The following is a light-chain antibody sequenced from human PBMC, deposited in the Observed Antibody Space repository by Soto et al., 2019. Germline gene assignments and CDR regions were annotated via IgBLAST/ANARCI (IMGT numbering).Light chain of an antibody. Sequence: ESVLTQSPGTLSLSPGERATLACMASQSVRSSYLVWYKQKPGQARRLHIYGAYTRATGIPDRFSGSVSGTDFALTISRLEPADFAVYYCQQYGSSPQFTIGPGTKVDIK. V-gene: IGKV3-20*01. J-gene: IGKJ3*01. CDR1: QSVRSSY. CDR2: GAY. CDR3: QQYGSSPQFT.